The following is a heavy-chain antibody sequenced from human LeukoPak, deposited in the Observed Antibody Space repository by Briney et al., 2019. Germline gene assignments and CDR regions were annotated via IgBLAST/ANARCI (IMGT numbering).Heavy chain of an antibody. CDR3: AKDPSESYNYGYFDY. D-gene: IGHD3-10*01. J-gene: IGHJ4*02. V-gene: IGHV3-23*01. CDR2: ISGSGGST. CDR1: GLILRSYA. Sequence: PGGSLRLSCAASGLILRSYAMSWVRQAPGKGLEWVSAISGSGGSTYYADSVKGRFTISRDNAKNTVYLQMNSLRVEDTAVYFCAKDPSESYNYGYFDYWGPGTLVTVSS.